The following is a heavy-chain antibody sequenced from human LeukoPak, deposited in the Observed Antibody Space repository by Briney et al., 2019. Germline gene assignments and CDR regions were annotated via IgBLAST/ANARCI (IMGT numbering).Heavy chain of an antibody. CDR3: ARERSLITMVRGVKTFDP. V-gene: IGHV4-34*01. J-gene: IGHJ5*02. D-gene: IGHD3-10*01. Sequence: SETLSLTCAVYGGSFSGYYWSWIRQPPGKGLEWIGENNHSGSTNYTPSLKSRVTIPVDTSKNQFSLKLSSVTATDTAVYYCARERSLITMVRGVKTFDPWGQGTLVTVSS. CDR1: GGSFSGYY. CDR2: NNHSGST.